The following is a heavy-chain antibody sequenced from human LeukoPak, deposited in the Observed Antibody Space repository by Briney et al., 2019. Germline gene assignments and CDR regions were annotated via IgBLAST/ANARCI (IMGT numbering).Heavy chain of an antibody. CDR2: IVVGSGNT. D-gene: IGHD6-13*01. CDR1: GFTFTSSA. CDR3: ARRGLVGSSWNGGYWFDP. J-gene: IGHJ5*02. V-gene: IGHV1-58*02. Sequence: SVKVSCKASGFTFTSSAMQWLRQARGQRLEWIGWIVVGSGNTNYAQKFQERVTITRDMSTSTAYLQWSSLKASDTAMYYCARRGLVGSSWNGGYWFDPWGQGTLVTVSS.